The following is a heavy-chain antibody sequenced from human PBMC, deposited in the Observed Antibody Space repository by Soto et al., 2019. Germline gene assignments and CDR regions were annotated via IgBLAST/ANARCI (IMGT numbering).Heavy chain of an antibody. CDR3: AKDRKSGYSPSYYFDY. CDR1: GFTFSSYG. Sequence: GGSLRLSCAASGFTFSSYGMHWVRQAPGKGLEWVAVISYDGSNKYYADSVKGRFTISRDNSKNTLYLQMNSLRAEDTAVYYCAKDRKSGYSPSYYFDYWGQGTLVTVSS. D-gene: IGHD5-18*01. CDR2: ISYDGSNK. V-gene: IGHV3-30*18. J-gene: IGHJ4*02.